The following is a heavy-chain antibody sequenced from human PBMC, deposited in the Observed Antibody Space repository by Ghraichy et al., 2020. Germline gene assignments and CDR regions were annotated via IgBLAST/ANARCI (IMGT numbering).Heavy chain of an antibody. CDR2: VYTSGRV. V-gene: IGHV4-61*02. CDR3: AKDNRVSTSDYDLDV. CDR1: GDSINNGSYY. J-gene: IGHJ6*03. Sequence: SETLSPTCTVSGDSINNGSYYWSWIRHTAGKGLEWIGRVYTSGRVYYNPSLKGRVTISLDTSANQFSLRLNSVTAADTAVYYCAKDNRVSTSDYDLDVWGKGATVSVSS. D-gene: IGHD1-14*01.